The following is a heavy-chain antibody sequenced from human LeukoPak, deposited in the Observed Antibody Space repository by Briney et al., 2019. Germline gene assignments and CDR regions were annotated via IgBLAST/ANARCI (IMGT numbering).Heavy chain of an antibody. J-gene: IGHJ3*01. CDR3: ARPKHDYGDYRDAFDL. D-gene: IGHD4-17*01. CDR1: GYTFTGYY. CDR2: ISPNSGGT. V-gene: IGHV1-2*02. Sequence: GASVKVSCKASGYTFTGYYMHWVRQAPGQGLEWMGWISPNSGGTNYAQKFQGRVTMTTDTSTSTAYMELRSLRSDDTAVYYCARPKHDYGDYRDAFDLWGQGTVVTVSS.